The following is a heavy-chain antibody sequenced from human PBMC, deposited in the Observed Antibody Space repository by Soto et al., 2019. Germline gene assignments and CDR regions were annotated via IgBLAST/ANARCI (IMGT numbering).Heavy chain of an antibody. Sequence: QVQLQESGPGLVKPSETLSLTCTVSGGSFKSGSYSWSWIRQPQGKGLEWIGYVYNTGRTSYNPSLKSRVSISMDTSKNQFSLNLASVTAADTAVYFCARDFAYFDSWGQGTRFTASS. D-gene: IGHD3-3*01. J-gene: IGHJ4*02. V-gene: IGHV4-61*01. CDR3: ARDFAYFDS. CDR1: GGSFKSGSYS. CDR2: VYNTGRT.